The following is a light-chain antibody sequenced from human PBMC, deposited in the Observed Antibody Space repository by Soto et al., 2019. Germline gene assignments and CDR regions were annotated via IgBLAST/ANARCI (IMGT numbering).Light chain of an antibody. V-gene: IGKV4-1*01. CDR1: QSVLHSSNNENS. Sequence: DVVMTQSPDSLAVSLGERATINCKSSQSVLHSSNNENSVAWYQQIAGQRPKLLIYRASIRESGVPDRFSGSGSGTDFTLTISSLQAEDVAVYYCQQYYTGIAFGQGTRLEIK. CDR3: QQYYTGIA. CDR2: RAS. J-gene: IGKJ5*01.